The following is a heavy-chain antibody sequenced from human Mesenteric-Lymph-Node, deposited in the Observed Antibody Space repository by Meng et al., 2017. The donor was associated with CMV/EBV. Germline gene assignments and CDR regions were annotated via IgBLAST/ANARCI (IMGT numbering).Heavy chain of an antibody. J-gene: IGHJ5*02. Sequence: SETLSLTCSVSGGSISSGSYYWGWIRQSPGRGLEWIGSIFYLGSTFYNPSLKSRVTISVDRSKNQYSLKLSSVTAADTAVYYCAREVTIFGVRIGNYFDPWGQGTLVTVSS. D-gene: IGHD3-3*01. CDR1: GGSISSGSYY. V-gene: IGHV4-39*07. CDR3: AREVTIFGVRIGNYFDP. CDR2: IFYLGST.